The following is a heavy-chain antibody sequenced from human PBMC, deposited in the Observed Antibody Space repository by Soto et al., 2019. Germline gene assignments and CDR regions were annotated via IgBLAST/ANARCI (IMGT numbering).Heavy chain of an antibody. CDR1: GGSISSYY. J-gene: IGHJ4*02. CDR3: ARGDDVWYYLAY. Sequence: SETLSLTWTVSGGSISSYYWSWIRQPPGKGLEWIGYIYYSGSTNYNPSLKSRVTISVDTSKNHFSLNLSSVTAADTAVYYCARGDDVWYYLAYWSQGTSVTVSS. CDR2: IYYSGST. D-gene: IGHD2-21*01. V-gene: IGHV4-59*01.